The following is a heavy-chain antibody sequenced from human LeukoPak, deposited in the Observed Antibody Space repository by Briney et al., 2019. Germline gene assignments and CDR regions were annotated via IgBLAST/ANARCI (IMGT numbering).Heavy chain of an antibody. D-gene: IGHD3-10*01. J-gene: IGHJ6*03. CDR3: ARDGPWFGEGGNYYYYYMDV. Sequence: GASVKVSCKASGYTFTGYYMHWVRQAPGQGLEWMGWISAYNGNTNYAQKLQGRVTMPTDTSTNTAYMELRSLRSDYTAGHYCARDGPWFGEGGNYYYYYMDVWGKGTTVTVSS. CDR2: ISAYNGNT. CDR1: GYTFTGYY. V-gene: IGHV1-18*04.